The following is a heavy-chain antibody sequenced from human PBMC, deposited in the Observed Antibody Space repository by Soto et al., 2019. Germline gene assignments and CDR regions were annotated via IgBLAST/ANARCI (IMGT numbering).Heavy chain of an antibody. CDR3: AIEPTIVGVVQNYGMDV. D-gene: IGHD3-3*01. Sequence: ASAKVHCKASGYTLTIYGIIWVRQAPGQGLEWMRWISAYNGNTNYAQKLQGRVTMTTDTSTSTAYMELRSLRSDDTAVYFCAIEPTIVGVVQNYGMDVWGQGTTVTVSS. J-gene: IGHJ6*02. V-gene: IGHV1-18*01. CDR2: ISAYNGNT. CDR1: GYTLTIYG.